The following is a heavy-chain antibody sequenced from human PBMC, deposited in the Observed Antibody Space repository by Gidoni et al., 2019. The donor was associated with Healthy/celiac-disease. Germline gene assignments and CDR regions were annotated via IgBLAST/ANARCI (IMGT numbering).Heavy chain of an antibody. CDR3: AKLTPRAAFDI. D-gene: IGHD3-16*01. V-gene: IGHV4-59*01. J-gene: IGHJ3*02. Sequence: QVQLQESGPGLVKPSETLSLTCTVSGGSISSYYWSWIRQPPGKGLEWIGYIYYSGSTNYNPSLKSRVTISVDTSKNQFSLKLSSVTAADTAVYYCAKLTPRAAFDIWGQGTMVTVSS. CDR2: IYYSGST. CDR1: GGSISSYY.